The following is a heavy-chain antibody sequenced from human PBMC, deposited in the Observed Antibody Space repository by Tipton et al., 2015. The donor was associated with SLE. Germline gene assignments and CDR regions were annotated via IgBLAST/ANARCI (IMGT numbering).Heavy chain of an antibody. CDR1: GGSFSGYY. J-gene: IGHJ6*03. CDR3: ARDGPTWVYYYYMDV. Sequence: TLSLTCAVYGGSFSGYYWSWIRQPPGKGLEWIGEINHSGSTNYNPSLKSRVTISVDTSKNQFSLKLSSVTAADTAVYYCARDGPTWVYYYYMDVWGKGTTGTVSS. V-gene: IGHV4-34*01. CDR2: INHSGST. D-gene: IGHD2-8*01.